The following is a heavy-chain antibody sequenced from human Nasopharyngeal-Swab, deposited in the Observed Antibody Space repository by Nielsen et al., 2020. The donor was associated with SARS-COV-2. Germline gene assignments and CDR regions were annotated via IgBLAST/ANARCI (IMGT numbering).Heavy chain of an antibody. D-gene: IGHD3-22*01. CDR1: GGPVSSYY. CDR2: VFSSGST. Sequence: SETLSLTCTVSGGPVSSYYWSWIRQPPGKGLEWIGYVFSSGSTNYNPSPKSRVTISVDTSKKQFSLKLRSVTAADTAVYYCARHGNYYQSSGYYFFDYWGQGTLVAVSS. J-gene: IGHJ4*02. V-gene: IGHV4-59*08. CDR3: ARHGNYYQSSGYYFFDY.